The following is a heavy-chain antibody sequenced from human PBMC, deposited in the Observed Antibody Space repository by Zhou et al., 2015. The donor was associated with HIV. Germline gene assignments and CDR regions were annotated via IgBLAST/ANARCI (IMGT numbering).Heavy chain of an antibody. CDR1: GYTFTGYY. Sequence: QVQLVQSGAEVKKPGASVKVSCKASGYTFTGYYMHWVRQAPGQGLEWMGWINPNSGGTNYAQKFQGRVTMTRDTSITTAYMELSRLRSDDTAVYYCARVYTSGSYPGLHWFDPGAREPWSPSPQ. V-gene: IGHV1-2*02. CDR3: ARVYTSGSYPGLHWFDP. J-gene: IGHJ5*02. D-gene: IGHD3-10*01. CDR2: INPNSGGT.